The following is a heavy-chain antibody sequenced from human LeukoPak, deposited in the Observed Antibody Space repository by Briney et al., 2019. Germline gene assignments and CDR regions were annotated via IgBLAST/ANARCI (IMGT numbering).Heavy chain of an antibody. J-gene: IGHJ4*02. V-gene: IGHV4-34*01. D-gene: IGHD2-2*01. CDR2: INHSGST. CDR3: ARQYCSSTSCYFDY. CDR1: GGSFSGYY. Sequence: SETLSLTCAVYGGSFSGYYWSWIRQPPGKGLEWIGEINHSGSTNYNPSLKSRVTISVDTSKNQFSLKLSSVTAADTAVYYCARQYCSSTSCYFDYWGQGTLVTVSS.